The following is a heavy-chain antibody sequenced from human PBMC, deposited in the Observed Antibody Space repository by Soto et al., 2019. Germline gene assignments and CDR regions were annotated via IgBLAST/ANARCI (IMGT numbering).Heavy chain of an antibody. CDR3: ARDGVDSSGWRQALDD. CDR2: IYYSGST. V-gene: IGHV4-59*01. Sequence: PSETLSLTCTVSGGSISSYYWSWIRQPPGKGLEWIGYIYYSGSTNYNPSLKSRVTISVDTSKNQFSLKLSSVTAADTAVYYCARDGVDSSGWRQALDDWGQGTRVTVSS. CDR1: GGSISSYY. J-gene: IGHJ4*02. D-gene: IGHD6-19*01.